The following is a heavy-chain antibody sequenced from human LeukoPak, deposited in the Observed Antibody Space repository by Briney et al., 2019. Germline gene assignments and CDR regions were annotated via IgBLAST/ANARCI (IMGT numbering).Heavy chain of an antibody. CDR2: IHYSGST. Sequence: PSETLSLTCTVSGGSISSSSYYWGWIRQPPGKELEWIGSIHYSGSTYYNPSLKSRVTISVDTSKNQFSLKLSSVTAADTAVYYCARMDYDILTGYYPFDYWGQGTLVTVSS. V-gene: IGHV4-39*07. D-gene: IGHD3-9*01. CDR3: ARMDYDILTGYYPFDY. CDR1: GGSISSSSYY. J-gene: IGHJ4*02.